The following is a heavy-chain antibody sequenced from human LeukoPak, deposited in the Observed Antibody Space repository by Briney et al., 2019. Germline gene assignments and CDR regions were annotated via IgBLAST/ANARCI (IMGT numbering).Heavy chain of an antibody. CDR3: ARVLILAPDY. V-gene: IGHV3-21*01. CDR2: ISSSSSYI. Sequence: GGPLRLSCAASGFPFSSYRMNWVRQAPGKGLEWASSISSSSSYIYYADSVKGRFTISRDNAKNSLYLQMNGLRAEDTAVYYCARVLILAPDYWGQGTLVTVSS. CDR1: GFPFSSYR. D-gene: IGHD3-9*01. J-gene: IGHJ4*02.